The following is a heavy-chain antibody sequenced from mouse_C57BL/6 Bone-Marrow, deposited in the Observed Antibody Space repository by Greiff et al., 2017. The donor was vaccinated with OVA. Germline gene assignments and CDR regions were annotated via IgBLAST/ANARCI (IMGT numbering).Heavy chain of an antibody. J-gene: IGHJ2*01. CDR2: IYPGDGDT. CDR1: GYAFSSSW. V-gene: IGHV1-82*01. Sequence: VQLKESGPELVKPGASVKISCKASGYAFSSSWMNWVKQRPGKGLEWIGRIYPGDGDTNYNGKFKGKATLTADKSSSTAYMQLSSLTSEDSAVYFCARYDYDYDVGDYWGQGTTLTVSS. D-gene: IGHD2-4*01. CDR3: ARYDYDYDVGDY.